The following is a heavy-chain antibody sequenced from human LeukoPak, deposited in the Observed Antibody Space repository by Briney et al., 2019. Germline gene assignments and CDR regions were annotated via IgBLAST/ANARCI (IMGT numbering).Heavy chain of an antibody. D-gene: IGHD2-2*01. CDR2: IYHSGST. J-gene: IGHJ4*02. Sequence: SETLSLTCAVSGGSISSGGYPWSWIRQPPGKGLEWIGYIYHSGSTYYNPSLKSRVTISVDRSKNQFSLKLSSVTAADTAVYYCARSLYPYAAFDYWGQGTLVTVSS. CDR1: GGSISSGGYP. V-gene: IGHV4-30-2*01. CDR3: ARSLYPYAAFDY.